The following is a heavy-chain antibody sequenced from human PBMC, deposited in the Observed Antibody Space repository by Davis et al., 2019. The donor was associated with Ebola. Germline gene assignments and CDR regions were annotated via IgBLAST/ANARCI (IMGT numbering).Heavy chain of an antibody. J-gene: IGHJ4*02. CDR2: ISGSGGST. CDR3: AKTDSSGWYYFDY. CDR1: GFTFSNYA. D-gene: IGHD6-19*01. Sequence: GESLKISCAASGFTFSNYAMSWVRQAPGKGLEWVSAISGSGGSTYYADSVKGRFTISRDNSKNTLYLQMNSLRAEDTAVYYCAKTDSSGWYYFDYWGQGTLVTVSS. V-gene: IGHV3-23*01.